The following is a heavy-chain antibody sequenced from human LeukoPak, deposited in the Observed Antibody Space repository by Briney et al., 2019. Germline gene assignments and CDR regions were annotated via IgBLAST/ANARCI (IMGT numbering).Heavy chain of an antibody. J-gene: IGHJ6*03. V-gene: IGHV3-30*04. D-gene: IGHD1-26*01. CDR3: AKGRGWEASYYYYYMDV. Sequence: PGGSLRLSCAASGFTFSSYEMNWVRQAPGKGLEWVAVISYDGSNKYYADSVKGRFTISRDNSKNTLYLQMNSLRAEDTAVYYCAKGRGWEASYYYYYMDVWGKGTTVTISS. CDR2: ISYDGSNK. CDR1: GFTFSSYE.